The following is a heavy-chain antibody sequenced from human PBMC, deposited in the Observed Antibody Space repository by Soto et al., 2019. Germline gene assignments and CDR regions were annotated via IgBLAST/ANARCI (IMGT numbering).Heavy chain of an antibody. CDR3: ARGLVISTRWYSEGDAFDI. V-gene: IGHV4-34*01. Sequence: QVQLQQWGAGLLKPSETLSLTCAVYGGSFSGYYWSWIRQPPGKGLEWIGEINHSGSTNYNPSLKSRVTISVDTSENQFSLKLSSVTAADTAVYYCARGLVISTRWYSEGDAFDIWGQGTMVTVSS. CDR1: GGSFSGYY. CDR2: INHSGST. J-gene: IGHJ3*02. D-gene: IGHD3-22*01.